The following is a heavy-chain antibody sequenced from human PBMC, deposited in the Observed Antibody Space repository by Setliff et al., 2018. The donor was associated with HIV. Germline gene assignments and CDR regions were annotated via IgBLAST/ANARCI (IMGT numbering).Heavy chain of an antibody. CDR3: ARDLRYPGVS. D-gene: IGHD1-20*01. J-gene: IGHJ5*02. Sequence: GGSLRLSCAASGFTFNTYSMNWVRQAPGKGLEWVSSISSDSRYIYYADSLKGRFTVSRDNAKNSLYLQMNSLRAEDTAVYYCARDLRYPGVSWGQGIPVTVSS. CDR2: ISSDSRYI. V-gene: IGHV3-21*01. CDR1: GFTFNTYS.